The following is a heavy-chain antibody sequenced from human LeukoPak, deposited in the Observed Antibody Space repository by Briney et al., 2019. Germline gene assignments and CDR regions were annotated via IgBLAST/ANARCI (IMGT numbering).Heavy chain of an antibody. D-gene: IGHD3-22*01. CDR2: INPSGGST. Sequence: ASVKVSCKASGYTFTSYYMHWVRQAPGQGLEWMGIINPSGGSTSYAQKFQGRVTMTRDMSTSTVYMELSSLRSEDTAVYYCASPGRARYDSSGLNYYYYYYMDVWGKGTTVTVSS. V-gene: IGHV1-46*01. CDR3: ASPGRARYDSSGLNYYYYYYMDV. J-gene: IGHJ6*03. CDR1: GYTFTSYY.